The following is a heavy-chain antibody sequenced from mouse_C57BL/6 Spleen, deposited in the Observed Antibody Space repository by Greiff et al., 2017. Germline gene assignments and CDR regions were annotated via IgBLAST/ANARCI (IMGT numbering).Heavy chain of an antibody. CDR3: ARGHIGYGSRGYFDY. J-gene: IGHJ2*01. D-gene: IGHD1-1*01. V-gene: IGHV5-17*01. CDR1: GFTFSDYG. Sequence: EVKLMESGGGLVKPGGSLKLSCAASGFTFSDYGMHWVRQAPEKGLEWVAYISSGSSTIYYADTVKGRFTISRDKAKNTLFLQMTSLRSEDTAMYYCARGHIGYGSRGYFDYWGQGTTLTVSS. CDR2: ISSGSSTI.